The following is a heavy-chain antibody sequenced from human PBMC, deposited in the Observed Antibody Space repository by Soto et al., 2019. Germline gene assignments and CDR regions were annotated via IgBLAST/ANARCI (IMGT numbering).Heavy chain of an antibody. J-gene: IGHJ1*01. V-gene: IGHV3-23*01. CDR2: ISGSGGST. CDR1: GFTFSSYA. Sequence: GGSLRLYCAASGFTFSSYAMSWVRQAPGKGLEWVSAISGSGGSTYYADSVKGRFTISRDNSKNTLYLQMNSLRAEDTAVYYCAKDRIAVAGGRAEYFQHWGQGTLVTVSS. D-gene: IGHD6-19*01. CDR3: AKDRIAVAGGRAEYFQH.